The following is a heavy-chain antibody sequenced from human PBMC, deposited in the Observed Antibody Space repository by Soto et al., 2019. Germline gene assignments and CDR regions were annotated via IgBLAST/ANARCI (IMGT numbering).Heavy chain of an antibody. CDR1: AFTLRSYG. Sequence: QVQLVESGGGAVQPGRSLRLSCTASAFTLRSYGMHWVRQAPGKGLEWVAVISHDGGNKYYADSVRGLFTISRDNSKNMIYLQMNSLRAEDTAVYYCAKDPASAAGTFFDYYYYMDVWGKGTTVTVSS. D-gene: IGHD6-13*01. CDR3: AKDPASAAGTFFDYYYYMDV. CDR2: ISHDGGNK. J-gene: IGHJ6*03. V-gene: IGHV3-30*18.